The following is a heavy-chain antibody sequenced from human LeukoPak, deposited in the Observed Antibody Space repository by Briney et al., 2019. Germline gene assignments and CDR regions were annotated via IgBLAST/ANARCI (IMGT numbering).Heavy chain of an antibody. Sequence: EGSLRLSCAASEFTFSNYDMHWVRQAPGKGLEWVANIKQDGSEKYYVDSVKGRFTISRDNAKNSLYLQMNSLRAEDTAVYYCARDGGSFGFDYWGQGTLVTVSS. CDR3: ARDGGSFGFDY. CDR1: EFTFSNYD. CDR2: IKQDGSEK. D-gene: IGHD1-26*01. V-gene: IGHV3-7*01. J-gene: IGHJ4*02.